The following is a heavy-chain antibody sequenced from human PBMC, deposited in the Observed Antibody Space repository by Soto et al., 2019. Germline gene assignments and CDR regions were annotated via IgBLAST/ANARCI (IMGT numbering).Heavy chain of an antibody. CDR2: ISAYNGNT. Sequence: QVQLVQSGAEVKKPGASVKVSCKASGYTFTSYGISWVRQAPGQGLEWMGWISAYNGNTNYAQKLQGRVTMTTDTTTSTAYMELRSLRSDDTAVYYCARARSFGRAAPLNWFDPWGQGTLVTVSS. CDR3: ARARSFGRAAPLNWFDP. D-gene: IGHD2-15*01. J-gene: IGHJ5*02. V-gene: IGHV1-18*01. CDR1: GYTFTSYG.